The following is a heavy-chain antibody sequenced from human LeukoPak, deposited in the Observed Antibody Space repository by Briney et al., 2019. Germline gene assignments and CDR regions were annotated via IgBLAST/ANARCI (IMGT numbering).Heavy chain of an antibody. J-gene: IGHJ4*02. CDR2: INWSGSNT. D-gene: IGHD6-19*01. Sequence: PGGSLRLSCAASAFTFDDYGMSWVRQAPGRGLEWVSGINWSGSNTGYADSVKGQFTISRDNAKNSLYLQMNSLRAEDMALYYCARDLGGWPPSYYFDYWGQGTLVTVSS. CDR3: ARDLGGWPPSYYFDY. CDR1: AFTFDDYG. V-gene: IGHV3-20*04.